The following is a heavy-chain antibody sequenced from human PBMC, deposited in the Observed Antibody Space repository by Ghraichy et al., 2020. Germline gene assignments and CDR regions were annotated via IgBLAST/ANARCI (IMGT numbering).Heavy chain of an antibody. D-gene: IGHD3-3*01. Sequence: GESLNISCSASGLPFSSYWMHWVRQAPGKGLVWVSHISNDGTTTMYADSVKGRFTVSRDNAKNTVFLQMNSLRAEDPAVYYCATFGISWSLAYWGQGTLVTVSS. J-gene: IGHJ4*02. V-gene: IGHV3-74*03. CDR2: ISNDGTTT. CDR3: ATFGISWSLAY. CDR1: GLPFSSYW.